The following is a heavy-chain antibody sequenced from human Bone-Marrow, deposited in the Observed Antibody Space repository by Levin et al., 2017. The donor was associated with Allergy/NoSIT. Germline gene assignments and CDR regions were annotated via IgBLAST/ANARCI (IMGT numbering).Heavy chain of an antibody. CDR2: IGGGGYNT. J-gene: IGHJ4*02. Sequence: ETLSLTCAASGFTFNDYAMSWVRQAPGKGLEWVSSIGGGGYNTYYADSVKGRFTISRDNSKNTLYLQMNNLRAEDTALYYCAKGANVAHPYFFDNWGQGTLVTVSS. CDR1: GFTFNDYA. D-gene: IGHD2-15*01. CDR3: AKGANVAHPYFFDN. V-gene: IGHV3-23*01.